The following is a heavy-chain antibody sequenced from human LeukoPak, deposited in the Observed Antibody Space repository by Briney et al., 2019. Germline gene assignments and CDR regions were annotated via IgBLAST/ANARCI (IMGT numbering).Heavy chain of an antibody. CDR1: GFTFSSYA. Sequence: VGSLRLSCAASGFTFSSYAMSSVRQAPGKGLEWFSGISAIGGSTYSEDSVKGHFTISRDNYKTTLFLQMNSLRAEDTAMYYCAIGPRQKRGLSTYWGQGTLVTVSS. CDR2: ISAIGGST. V-gene: IGHV3-23*01. D-gene: IGHD3/OR15-3a*01. J-gene: IGHJ4*02. CDR3: AIGPRQKRGLSTY.